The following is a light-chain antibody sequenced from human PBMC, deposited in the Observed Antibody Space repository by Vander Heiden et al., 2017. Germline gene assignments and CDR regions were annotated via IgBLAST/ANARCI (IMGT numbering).Light chain of an antibody. J-gene: IGKJ4*01. CDR3: QQDDSTPIT. V-gene: IGKV4-1*01. CDR1: QSVLYSSNNKNY. Sequence: DIVMTQSPDALAVSLGERATINCKSSQSVLYSSNNKNYLAWYQQKPGQPPKLLIYWASTRESGVPDRFSGSGSGTDFTLTISSPQAEDVAVYYCQQDDSTPITFGGGTKVEIK. CDR2: WAS.